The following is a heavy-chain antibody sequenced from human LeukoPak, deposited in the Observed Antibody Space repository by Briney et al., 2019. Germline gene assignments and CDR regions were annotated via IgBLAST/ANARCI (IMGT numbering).Heavy chain of an antibody. CDR1: GFTFSRYG. CDR2: IRYDGSNK. V-gene: IGHV3-30*02. J-gene: IGHJ6*03. CDR3: AKRADSGYEGYYYYMDV. Sequence: GGSLRLSCAASGFTFSRYGMHWVRQAPGKGLEWVAFIRYDGSNKYYADSVKGRFTIPRDNSKNTLYLEMNSLRAEDTAVNYWAKRADSGYEGYYYYMDVWGKGTTVTISS. D-gene: IGHD5-12*01.